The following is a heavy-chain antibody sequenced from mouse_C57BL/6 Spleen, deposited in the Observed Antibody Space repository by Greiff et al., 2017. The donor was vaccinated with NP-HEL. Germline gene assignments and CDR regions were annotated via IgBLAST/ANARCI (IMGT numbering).Heavy chain of an antibody. CDR3: ASYYGSSAFAY. J-gene: IGHJ3*01. CDR1: GYTFTSYW. Sequence: VQLQQSGAELVMPGASVKLSCKASGYTFTSYWMHWVKQRPGQGLEWIGEIDPSDSYTNYNQKVKGKSTLTVDKSSSTAYMQLSSLTSEDSAVYYCASYYGSSAFAYWGQGTLVTVSA. V-gene: IGHV1-69*01. D-gene: IGHD1-1*01. CDR2: IDPSDSYT.